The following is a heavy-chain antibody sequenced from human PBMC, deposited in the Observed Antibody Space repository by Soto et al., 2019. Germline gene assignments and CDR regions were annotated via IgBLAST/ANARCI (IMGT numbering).Heavy chain of an antibody. V-gene: IGHV3-33*01. Sequence: QVQLVESGGGVVQPGRSLRLSCAASGFSFSSYGMHWVRQAPGKGLEWVAVVWLGGSNKYYADSVRGRFTISRDDSTNALFLQMNSLRAEDTAVFYCGRASDRTTVTRGGMGVCGQGTTVTVSS. J-gene: IGHJ6*02. D-gene: IGHD4-17*01. CDR1: GFSFSSYG. CDR2: VWLGGSNK. CDR3: GRASDRTTVTRGGMGV.